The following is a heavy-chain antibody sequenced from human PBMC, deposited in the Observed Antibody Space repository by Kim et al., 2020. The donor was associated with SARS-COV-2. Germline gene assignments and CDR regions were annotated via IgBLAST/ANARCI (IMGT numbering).Heavy chain of an antibody. D-gene: IGHD3-16*01. J-gene: IGHJ6*02. Sequence: GESLKISCKGSGYSFTSYWIGWVRQMPGKGLEWMGIIYPGDSDTRYSPSFQGQVTISADKSISTAYLQWSSLKASDTAMYYCARHHGGEYYYYGMDVWGQGTTVTVSS. CDR1: GYSFTSYW. CDR2: IYPGDSDT. CDR3: ARHHGGEYYYYGMDV. V-gene: IGHV5-51*01.